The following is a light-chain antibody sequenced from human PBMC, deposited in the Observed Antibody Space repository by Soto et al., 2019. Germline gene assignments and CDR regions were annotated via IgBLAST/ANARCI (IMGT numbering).Light chain of an antibody. V-gene: IGKV3-20*01. J-gene: IGKJ2*01. CDR1: QTVDSTY. CDR3: QQYDTSPPLYT. CDR2: RAS. Sequence: EVVLTQSPGTLSLSPGERATLSCRASQTVDSTYLAWYQQKPGQAPRLLIYRASSRAAGVPDRFSGSGSGTDFTLTLRKLDPEDFAVYYCQQYDTSPPLYTFGQGSQLEIK.